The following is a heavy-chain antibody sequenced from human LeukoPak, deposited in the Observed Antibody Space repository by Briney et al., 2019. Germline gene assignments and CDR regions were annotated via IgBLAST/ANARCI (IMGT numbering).Heavy chain of an antibody. CDR2: IYYSGST. J-gene: IGHJ3*02. Sequence: SETLSLTCTVSGGSLSSYYWSWIRQPPGKGLEWIGYIYYSGSTNYNPSLKSRVTISVDTSKNQFSLKLSSVTAADTAVYYCARPCGGDCYGAFDIWGQGTMVTVSS. V-gene: IGHV4-59*08. CDR3: ARPCGGDCYGAFDI. D-gene: IGHD2-21*02. CDR1: GGSLSSYY.